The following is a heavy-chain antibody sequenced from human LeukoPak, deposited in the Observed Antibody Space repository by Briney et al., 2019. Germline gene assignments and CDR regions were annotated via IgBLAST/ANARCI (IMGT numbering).Heavy chain of an antibody. J-gene: IGHJ5*02. CDR1: GDSFSSYF. CDR3: ARHGSVRSPLGP. CDR2: MYTSGIT. D-gene: IGHD3-10*01. V-gene: IGHV4-4*07. Sequence: SETQSLTCTVSGDSFSSYFWSWIRQPAGKGLEWIGRMYTSGITNSNPSLKSRVTISVDTSKNQFSLNLRSVTAADTAVYYCARHGSVRSPLGPWGQGTLVTVSS.